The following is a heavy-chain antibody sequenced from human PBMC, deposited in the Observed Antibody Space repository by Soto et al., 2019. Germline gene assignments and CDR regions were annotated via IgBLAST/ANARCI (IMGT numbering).Heavy chain of an antibody. CDR2: VFYSGIT. Sequence: PSETLSLTCTVSGGSISINNYYWGWIRQPPGKGLEWIGNVFYSGITYYNPSLKSRVTISVDTSKNQFSLKMSSVTAADTAVYYCARFSLTKWWFDPWGQGTLVTVSS. J-gene: IGHJ5*02. V-gene: IGHV4-39*01. CDR1: GGSISINNYY. CDR3: ARFSLTKWWFDP. D-gene: IGHD3-9*01.